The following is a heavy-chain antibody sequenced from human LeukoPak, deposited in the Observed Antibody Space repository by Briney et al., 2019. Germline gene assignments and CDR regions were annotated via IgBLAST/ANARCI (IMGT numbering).Heavy chain of an antibody. V-gene: IGHV3-30*02. J-gene: IGHJ4*02. D-gene: IGHD6-13*01. Sequence: GGSLRLSCVASGFTFSNYGMHWVRQAPGRGLEWVAFIRYDGSNKYYVDSVKGRFTISKDNSKNTLYLQMNSLRAEDTAVYYCAKDSGYTSSWYFGDYWGQGTLVTVSS. CDR3: AKDSGYTSSWYFGDY. CDR2: IRYDGSNK. CDR1: GFTFSNYG.